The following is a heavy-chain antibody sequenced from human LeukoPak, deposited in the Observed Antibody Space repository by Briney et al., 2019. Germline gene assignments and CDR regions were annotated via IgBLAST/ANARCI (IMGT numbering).Heavy chain of an antibody. J-gene: IGHJ4*02. CDR1: GYTFTGYY. D-gene: IGHD6-13*01. V-gene: IGHV1-2*02. CDR2: INPNSGGT. CDR3: ARAIAAADTKSPRY. Sequence: ASVKVSCKASGYTFTGYYMHWVRQAPGQGLEWMGWINPNSGGTNYAQKFQGRVTMTRDTSISTAYMELSRLRSDDTAVYYCARAIAAADTKSPRYWGQGTLVTVSS.